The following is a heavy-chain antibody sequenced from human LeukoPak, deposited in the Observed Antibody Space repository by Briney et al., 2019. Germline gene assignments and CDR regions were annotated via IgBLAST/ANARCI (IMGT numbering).Heavy chain of an antibody. CDR1: GFTFSSYS. CDR2: ISSSSSTI. CDR3: ARDNQYCSGGSCYPGFFDY. Sequence: GGSLRLSCAASGFTFSSYSMNWVRQAPGKGLEWVSYISSSSSTIYYADSVKGRFTISRDNAKNSLCLQMNSLRAEDTAVYYCARDNQYCSGGSCYPGFFDYWGQGTLVTVSS. D-gene: IGHD2-15*01. J-gene: IGHJ4*02. V-gene: IGHV3-48*01.